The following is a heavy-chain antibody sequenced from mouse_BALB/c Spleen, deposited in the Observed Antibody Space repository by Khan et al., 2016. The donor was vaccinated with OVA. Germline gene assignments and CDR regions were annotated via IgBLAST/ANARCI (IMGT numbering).Heavy chain of an antibody. J-gene: IGHJ3*01. D-gene: IGHD2-4*01. Sequence: QVQLKESGPGILQPSQTLSLTCSFSGFSLSTSGMGVSWSRQPSGKGLEWLAHSFWDDDKRYNPSLKSRLTTSKETSRNQVLHKNTRGDTGDTATYDVARTRSTMITTGFAFWGQGTLVTVSA. V-gene: IGHV8-12*01. CDR1: GFSLSTSGMG. CDR2: SFWDDDK. CDR3: ARTRSTMITTGFAF.